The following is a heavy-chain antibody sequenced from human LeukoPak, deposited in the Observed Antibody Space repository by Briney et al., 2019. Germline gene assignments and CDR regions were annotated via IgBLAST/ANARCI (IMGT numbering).Heavy chain of an antibody. CDR2: IYYSGST. CDR1: DDSITIYY. D-gene: IGHD4/OR15-4a*01. V-gene: IGHV4-59*01. CDR3: ARGREVAGANDY. J-gene: IGHJ4*02. Sequence: SETLSLTCTVSDDSITIYYWSWIRQPPGKGLEWIGYIYYSGSTNYNPSLKSRVTISVDTSKNQFSLKLSSVTAADTAVYYCARGREVAGANDYWGQGTLVTVSS.